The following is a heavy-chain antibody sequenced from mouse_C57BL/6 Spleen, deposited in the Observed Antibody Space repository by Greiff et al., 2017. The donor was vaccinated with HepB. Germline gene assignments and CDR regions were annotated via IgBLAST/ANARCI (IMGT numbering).Heavy chain of an antibody. D-gene: IGHD2-3*01. CDR3: ARSKGYDGYPYWYFDV. V-gene: IGHV1-39*01. J-gene: IGHJ1*03. CDR1: GYSFTDYN. CDR2: INPNYGTT. Sequence: VQLQQSGPELVKPGASVKISCKASGYSFTDYNMNWVKQSNGKSLEWIGVINPNYGTTSYNQKFKGKATLTVDQSSSTAYMQLNSLTSEDSAVYYCARSKGYDGYPYWYFDVWGTGTTVTVSS.